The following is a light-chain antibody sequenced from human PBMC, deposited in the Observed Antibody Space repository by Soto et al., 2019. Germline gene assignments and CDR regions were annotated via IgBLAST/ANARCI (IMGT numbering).Light chain of an antibody. V-gene: IGLV1-44*01. CDR1: TSNIRSNA. CDR2: TDN. CDR3: ASWDDSLKAGV. Sequence: QSVLTQPPSASGTPGQRVTISCSGSTSNIRSNAVNWYQRLPGTAPKVLIYTDNQRPSGVPDRFSGSRSGASASLAISGLQSEDEADYYCASWDDSLKAGVFGGGTQLTVL. J-gene: IGLJ3*02.